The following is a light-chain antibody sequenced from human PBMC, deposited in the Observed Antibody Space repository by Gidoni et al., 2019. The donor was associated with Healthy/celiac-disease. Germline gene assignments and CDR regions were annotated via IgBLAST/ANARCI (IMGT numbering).Light chain of an antibody. V-gene: IGKV4-1*01. CDR3: RQYYSTPNT. Sequence: DIVMTQSPDTLAVSLGERATINCKSSQSVLYSSNNKNYLAWYQQKPGQPPTLHIYRASTRESGVPDRFSGSGSGTDFTLTISSLQAEDVAVYYCRQYYSTPNTFGQGTKLEIK. CDR1: QSVLYSSNNKNY. J-gene: IGKJ2*01. CDR2: RAS.